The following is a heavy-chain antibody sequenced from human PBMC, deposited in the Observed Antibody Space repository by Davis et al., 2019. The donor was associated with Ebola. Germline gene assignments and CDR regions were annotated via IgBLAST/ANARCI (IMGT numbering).Heavy chain of an antibody. Sequence: MPSETLSLTCTVSGDSISSSSYYWSWIRQPPGKGLEWIGYIYYSGSTNYNPSLKSRVTISVDTSKNQFSLKLSSVTAADTAVYYCARGRYFDYWGQGTLVTVSS. CDR2: IYYSGST. CDR3: ARGRYFDY. V-gene: IGHV4-61*05. J-gene: IGHJ4*02. CDR1: GDSISSSSYY.